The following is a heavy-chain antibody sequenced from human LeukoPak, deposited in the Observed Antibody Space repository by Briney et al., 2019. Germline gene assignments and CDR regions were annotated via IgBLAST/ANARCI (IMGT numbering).Heavy chain of an antibody. D-gene: IGHD3-22*01. V-gene: IGHV4-4*07. CDR2: IYTSGST. CDR3: ALYYYDSRDDAFDI. Sequence: SETLSLNCTVSGGSISSYYWSWIRQPAGKGLEWIGRIYTSGSTNYNPSLKSRVTMSVDTSKNQFSLKLSSVTAADTAVYYCALYYYDSRDDAFDIWGQGTMVTVSS. CDR1: GGSISSYY. J-gene: IGHJ3*02.